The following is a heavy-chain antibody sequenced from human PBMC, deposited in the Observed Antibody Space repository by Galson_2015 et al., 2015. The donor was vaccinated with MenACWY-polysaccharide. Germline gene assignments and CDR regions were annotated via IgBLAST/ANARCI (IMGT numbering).Heavy chain of an antibody. J-gene: IGHJ4*02. V-gene: IGHV3-23*01. CDR2: IGATGGDT. CDR3: ARDRITGDSRWEFDD. D-gene: IGHD7-27*01. Sequence: SLRLSCAASGFTFNRFSMSWVRQAPMKGLEWVSGIGATGGDTHYADPVKGRFSISRDNSKNTLFLQMNSLRAEDTAIYYCARDRITGDSRWEFDDWGQGILVTVSA. CDR1: GFTFNRFS.